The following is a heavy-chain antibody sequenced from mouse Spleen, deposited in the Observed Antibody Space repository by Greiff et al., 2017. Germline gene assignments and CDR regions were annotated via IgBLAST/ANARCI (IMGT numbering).Heavy chain of an antibody. CDR3: ARGLGGDWFAY. D-gene: IGHD3-1*01. J-gene: IGHJ3*01. CDR2: IYPGSGNT. V-gene: IGHV1-76*01. Sequence: QVQLQQSGAELVRPGASVKLSCKASGYTFTDYYINWVKQRPGQGLEWIARIYPGSGNTYYNEKFKGKATLTAEKSSSTAYMQLSSLTSEDSAVYFCARGLGGDWFAYWGQGTLVTISA. CDR1: GYTFTDYY.